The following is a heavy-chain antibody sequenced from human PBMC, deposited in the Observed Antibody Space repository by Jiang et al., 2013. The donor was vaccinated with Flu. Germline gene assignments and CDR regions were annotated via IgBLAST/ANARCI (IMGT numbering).Heavy chain of an antibody. CDR3: ATLRGSSFDTYLMDF. V-gene: IGHV3-30*02. Sequence: ESWGRRWSRPGGSLRLSCAASGFTFNYYAMYWVRQAPGKGLEWVASIRFDGSDTYYGDSVKDRFTISRDNSKNTLYLQMNSLRPEDTSIYYCATLRGSSFDTYLMDFWGRGTLVTVSS. J-gene: IGHJ4*02. CDR2: IRFDGSDT. CDR1: GFTFNYYA. D-gene: IGHD2-15*01.